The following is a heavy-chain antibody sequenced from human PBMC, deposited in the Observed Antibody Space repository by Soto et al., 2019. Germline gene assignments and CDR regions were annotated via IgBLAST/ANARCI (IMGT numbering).Heavy chain of an antibody. CDR2: IIPIFGTA. CDR1: GGTFSSYA. Sequence: QVQLVQSGAEVKKPGSSVKVSCKASGGTFSSYAISWVRQAPGQGLEWMGGIIPIFGTANYAQKFQGRVTITADKSTSTAYMELSSLRSEDTAVYYCARDLKTTVKGAYYYYYYGMDVWCQGTTVTVSS. D-gene: IGHD4-17*01. V-gene: IGHV1-69*06. J-gene: IGHJ6*02. CDR3: ARDLKTTVKGAYYYYYYGMDV.